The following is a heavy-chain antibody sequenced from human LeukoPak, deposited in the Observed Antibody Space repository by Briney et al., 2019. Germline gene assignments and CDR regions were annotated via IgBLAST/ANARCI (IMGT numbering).Heavy chain of an antibody. J-gene: IGHJ6*02. Sequence: GGSLRLSCAASGFTFSSYGMHWVRQAPGKGLEWVAVISYDGSNKYYADSVKGRFTISRDNSKNTLYLRMNSLRAEDTAVYYCAKDKPLTYCSGGSCSLYYYYGMDVWGQGTTVTVSS. CDR2: ISYDGSNK. D-gene: IGHD2-15*01. CDR3: AKDKPLTYCSGGSCSLYYYYGMDV. CDR1: GFTFSSYG. V-gene: IGHV3-30*18.